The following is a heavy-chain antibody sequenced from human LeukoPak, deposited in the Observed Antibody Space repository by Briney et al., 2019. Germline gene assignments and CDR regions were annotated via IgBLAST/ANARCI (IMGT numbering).Heavy chain of an antibody. CDR3: VRYGTYYYDSSGYHAFDY. D-gene: IGHD3-22*01. CDR1: GYTFTSYY. J-gene: IGHJ4*02. V-gene: IGHV1-46*01. CDR2: INPSGGST. Sequence: ASVKVSSKASGYTFTSYYMHWVRQAPGQGLEWMGIINPSGGSTSYAQKFQGRVTMTRDTSTSTVYMELSSLRSEDTAVYYCVRYGTYYYDSSGYHAFDYWGQGTLVTVSS.